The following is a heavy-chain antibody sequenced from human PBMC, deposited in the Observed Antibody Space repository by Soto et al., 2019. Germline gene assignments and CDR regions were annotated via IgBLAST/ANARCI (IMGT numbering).Heavy chain of an antibody. CDR3: ARRARWLQFFDY. CDR1: GGSFSGYY. Sequence: PSETLSLTCAVYGGSFSGYYWSWIRQPPGKGLEWIGEINHSGSTNYNPSLKSRVTISVDTSKNQFSLKLSSVTAADTAVYYCARRARWLQFFDYWGQGTLVTVSS. D-gene: IGHD5-12*01. J-gene: IGHJ4*02. V-gene: IGHV4-34*01. CDR2: INHSGST.